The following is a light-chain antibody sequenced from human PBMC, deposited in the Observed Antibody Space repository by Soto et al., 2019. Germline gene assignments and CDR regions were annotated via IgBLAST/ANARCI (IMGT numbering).Light chain of an antibody. CDR2: EVN. J-gene: IGLJ2*01. V-gene: IGLV2-18*02. CDR3: SSSAGSNNLGV. CDR1: SSDVGAYNR. Sequence: QSVLTQPPSVSASPGQSVTIPCTATSSDVGAYNRVSWYQQYPGTPPKLMISEVNNRPSGVPDRFSGSKSGNTASLTISGLQAEDEADYYCSSSAGSNNLGVFGGGTKLTVL.